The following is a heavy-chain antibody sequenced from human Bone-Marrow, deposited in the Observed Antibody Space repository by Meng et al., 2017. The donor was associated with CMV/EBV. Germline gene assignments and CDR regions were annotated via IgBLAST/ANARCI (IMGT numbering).Heavy chain of an antibody. CDR3: ERWIWDIVVVQAAVYSSSDGGMDV. V-gene: IGHV3-30*16. J-gene: IGHJ6*02. D-gene: IGHD2-2*01. CDR2: QSDDGSNK. Sequence: NSVRQAPGKGVEWVAGQSDDGSNKYYACSVKGRCTITRDNSKNTLYMKMNSLRAEDTAVYYCERWIWDIVVVQAAVYSSSDGGMDVWGQGTTVTVSS.